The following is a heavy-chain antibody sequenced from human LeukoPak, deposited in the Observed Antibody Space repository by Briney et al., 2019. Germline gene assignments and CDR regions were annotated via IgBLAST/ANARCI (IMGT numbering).Heavy chain of an antibody. J-gene: IGHJ5*02. V-gene: IGHV3-21*01. Sequence: PGGSLRLSCAASGFTFSRHNMNWVRQAPMKGLEWVASIGSDGTYIYYADSVQGRFSISRDNAKNSLYLQMNTLRDEDTAVYYCARGNWFDPWGQGTLVTVSS. CDR2: IGSDGTYI. CDR3: ARGNWFDP. CDR1: GFTFSRHN.